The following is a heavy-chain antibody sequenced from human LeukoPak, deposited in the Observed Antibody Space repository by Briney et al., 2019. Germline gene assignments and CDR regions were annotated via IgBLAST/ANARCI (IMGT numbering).Heavy chain of an antibody. D-gene: IGHD3-10*01. Sequence: SETLSLTCTVSGGSISSYYWSWIRQPPGKGLEWIGYIYYSGSTNYNSSLKSRVTISVDTSKNQFSLKLSSVTAADTAVYYCARLRVTMVRGGSDNWFDPWGQGTLVTVSS. CDR2: IYYSGST. J-gene: IGHJ5*02. CDR3: ARLRVTMVRGGSDNWFDP. CDR1: GGSISSYY. V-gene: IGHV4-59*01.